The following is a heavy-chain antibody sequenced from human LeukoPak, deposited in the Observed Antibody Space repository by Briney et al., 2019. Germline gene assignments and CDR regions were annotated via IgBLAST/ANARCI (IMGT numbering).Heavy chain of an antibody. CDR1: GFTFSSYT. CDR3: ARDPPADY. J-gene: IGHJ4*02. Sequence: PGGSLRLSCAASGFTFSSYTQNWVRQAPGKGLEWVSALSGSGGGTYYADSVKGRFTISRDNAKNSLYLQMNSLRDEDTAVYYCARDPPADYWSQGTLVTVSS. V-gene: IGHV3-23*01. CDR2: LSGSGGGT.